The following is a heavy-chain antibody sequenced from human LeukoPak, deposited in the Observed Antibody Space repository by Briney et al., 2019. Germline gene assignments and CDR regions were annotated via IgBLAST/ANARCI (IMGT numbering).Heavy chain of an antibody. J-gene: IGHJ4*02. CDR3: ARDQYSESLDY. V-gene: IGHV4-4*07. Sequence: PSETESLTCTVSGGSISSYYWTWIRQPAGKGLEWIGRFYSTGSTNYNPSLKSRVTMSVDTSKNQFSLKLSSVTAADTAVYYCARDQYSESLDYWGQRTVVTVSS. D-gene: IGHD1-26*01. CDR2: FYSTGST. CDR1: GGSISSYY.